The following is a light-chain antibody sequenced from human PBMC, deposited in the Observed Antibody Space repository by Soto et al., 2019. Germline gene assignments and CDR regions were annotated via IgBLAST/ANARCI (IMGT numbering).Light chain of an antibody. CDR3: ATWDDSLKRVV. Sequence: QSVLTQPPSASGTPGQSVTISCSGSSSNIGSETVNWYQHLPGTAPKLLIYLNNQRPSGVPDRFSGSKSDTSASLAISGLQSEDEADYYCATWDDSLKRVVFGGGTTLTVL. J-gene: IGLJ2*01. CDR2: LNN. V-gene: IGLV1-44*01. CDR1: SSNIGSET.